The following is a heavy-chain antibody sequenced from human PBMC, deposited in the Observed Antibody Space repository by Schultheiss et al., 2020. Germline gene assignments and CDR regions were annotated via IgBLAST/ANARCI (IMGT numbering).Heavy chain of an antibody. CDR3: ARALDGWEYYFDY. CDR1: GFTFSSYA. J-gene: IGHJ4*02. CDR2: ISYDGSNK. V-gene: IGHV3-30-3*01. Sequence: GGSLRLSCAASGFTFSSYAMHWVRQAPGKGLEWVAVISYDGSNKYYADSVKGRFTISRDNAKNTLYLQMNSLRAEDTAVYYCARALDGWEYYFDYWGQGTLVTVSS. D-gene: IGHD5-24*01.